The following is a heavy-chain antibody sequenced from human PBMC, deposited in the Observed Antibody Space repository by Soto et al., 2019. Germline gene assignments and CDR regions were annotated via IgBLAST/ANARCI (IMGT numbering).Heavy chain of an antibody. Sequence: EVQLLESGGGLVQPGGSLRLSCAASGFTFSSYAMSWVRQAPGKGLEWVSAIRGGGGSKYYADSVKGRFTISRDNSKNTLEPQKNSLRDEDKAVYYCTKATDRVGDSTQFDYWGQGTLVTVAS. D-gene: IGHD5-12*01. CDR2: IRGGGGSK. V-gene: IGHV3-23*01. CDR1: GFTFSSYA. J-gene: IGHJ4*02. CDR3: TKATDRVGDSTQFDY.